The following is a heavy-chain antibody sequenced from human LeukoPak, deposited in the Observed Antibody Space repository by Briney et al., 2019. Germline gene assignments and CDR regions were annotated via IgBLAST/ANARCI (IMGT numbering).Heavy chain of an antibody. V-gene: IGHV3-23*01. Sequence: GGSLRLSCAASGFTFSSYAMRWVRQAPGEGVEWVSAISGSGGSTYSADSVKGRFTISRDNSRNTMYLQMNSLRAEDTAVYYCAKVSGSDYWGEGTLVTVSS. D-gene: IGHD1-14*01. J-gene: IGHJ4*02. CDR2: ISGSGGST. CDR3: AKVSGSDY. CDR1: GFTFSSYA.